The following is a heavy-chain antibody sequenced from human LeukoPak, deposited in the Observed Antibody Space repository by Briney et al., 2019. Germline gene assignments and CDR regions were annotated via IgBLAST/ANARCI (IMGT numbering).Heavy chain of an antibody. CDR1: GFTFSNAW. V-gene: IGHV3-15*01. J-gene: IGHJ4*02. CDR2: IKSKTDGGTT. CDR3: TTDPSWIFGVVSL. D-gene: IGHD3-3*01. Sequence: GGSLRLSCAASGFTFSNAWMSWVRQAPGKGLEWVGRIKSKTDGGTTDYAAPVKGRFTISRDDSKNTLYLQMNSPKTEDTAVYYCTTDPSWIFGVVSLWGQGTLVTVSS.